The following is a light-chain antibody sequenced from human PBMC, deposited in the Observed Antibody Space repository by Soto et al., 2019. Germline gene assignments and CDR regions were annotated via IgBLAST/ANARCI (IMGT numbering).Light chain of an antibody. CDR1: SSNIESNT. J-gene: IGLJ2*01. CDR3: AAWDDSLNGPV. Sequence: QSVLTQPPSASGTPGQRVTISCSGSSSNIESNTVNWYQQLPGTAPKLLIYSNNQRPSGVPDRFSGSKSGTSASLAISGLQSEDEADYYCAAWDDSLNGPVVGGGTKLTVL. V-gene: IGLV1-44*01. CDR2: SNN.